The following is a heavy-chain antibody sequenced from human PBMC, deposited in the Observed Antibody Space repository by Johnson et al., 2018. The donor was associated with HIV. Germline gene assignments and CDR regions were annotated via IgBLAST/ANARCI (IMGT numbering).Heavy chain of an antibody. J-gene: IGHJ3*02. CDR2: IYSGGST. V-gene: IGHV3-66*03. CDR1: GFTVSSNY. D-gene: IGHD3-16*01. Sequence: VQLVESGGGLIQPGGSLRLSCAASGFTVSSNYMSWVRQAPGKGLEWVSVIYSGGSTYYADSVKGRFTISRDNSKNTLYLQMNTVRTEDTAVYYCAREGESLLDAFDIWGQGTMVTVSA. CDR3: AREGESLLDAFDI.